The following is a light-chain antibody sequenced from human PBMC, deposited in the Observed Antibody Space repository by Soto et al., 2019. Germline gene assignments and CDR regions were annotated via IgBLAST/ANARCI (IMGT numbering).Light chain of an antibody. V-gene: IGLV3-1*01. Sequence: SYELTQPPSLSLSPGQPASITCSGDKLGDKYASWYQQKPGQSPVLVIYQHRKRPSGIPERFSGSISGNIATLTISGTQAMDEADYYCQAWDSSNVAVFGGGTKVTVL. CDR3: QAWDSSNVAV. CDR1: KLGDKY. J-gene: IGLJ2*01. CDR2: QHR.